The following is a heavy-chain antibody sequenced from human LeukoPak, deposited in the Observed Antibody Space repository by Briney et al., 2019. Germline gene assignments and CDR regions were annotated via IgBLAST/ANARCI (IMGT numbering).Heavy chain of an antibody. Sequence: XXXTVXXGSIXSXXWSWIRXPPGXXLXXXXYIYYSGSTNYNPSLKSRVTISVDTSKNQFSLKLSSVTAADTAVYCCARHIGGSGSHDAFDIWGQGTMVTVSS. CDR3: ARHIGGSGSHDAFDI. V-gene: IGHV4-59*08. J-gene: IGHJ3*02. D-gene: IGHD3-10*01. CDR2: IYYSGST. CDR1: XGSIXSXX.